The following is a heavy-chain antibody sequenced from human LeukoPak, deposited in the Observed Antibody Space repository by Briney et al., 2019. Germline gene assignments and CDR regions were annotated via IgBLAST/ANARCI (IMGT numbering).Heavy chain of an antibody. Sequence: GGSLRLSCAASGFTFSSYGMHWVSQAPGKGLEWVAFIRYDGSNKLYTDSVKGPFTISRDNSKNTLYLQMSSLRAEDTAVYYCAKINKDSSGYYSFDYWGQGTLVTVSS. D-gene: IGHD3-22*01. V-gene: IGHV3-30*02. CDR3: AKINKDSSGYYSFDY. CDR2: IRYDGSNK. CDR1: GFTFSSYG. J-gene: IGHJ4*02.